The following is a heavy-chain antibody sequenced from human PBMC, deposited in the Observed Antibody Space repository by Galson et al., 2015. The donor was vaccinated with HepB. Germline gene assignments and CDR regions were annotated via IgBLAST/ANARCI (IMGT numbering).Heavy chain of an antibody. V-gene: IGHV3-23*01. Sequence: SLRLSCAASGFTFSSYAMSWVRQAPGKGLEWVSAISGSGGSTYYADSVKGRFTISRDNSKNTLYLQMNSLRAEDTAVYYCAKDKSTTIFGVVITSDAFDIWGQGTMVTVSS. CDR1: GFTFSSYA. D-gene: IGHD3-3*01. CDR3: AKDKSTTIFGVVITSDAFDI. J-gene: IGHJ3*02. CDR2: ISGSGGST.